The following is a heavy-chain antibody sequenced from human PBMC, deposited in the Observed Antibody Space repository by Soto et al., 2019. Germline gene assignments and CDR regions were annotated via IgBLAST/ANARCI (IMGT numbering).Heavy chain of an antibody. D-gene: IGHD2-15*01. Sequence: ASVKVSCKASGGTFSTSSFVWVRQGPGQGLEWMGGIIPIFTRTNFAQKFQGRVTFSADESTRTTYMELRSLTSEDTAIYYCARDVVRSTAGDSWGQGTLVTVSS. CDR3: ARDVVRSTAGDS. CDR2: IIPIFTRT. V-gene: IGHV1-69*13. J-gene: IGHJ4*02. CDR1: GGTFSTSS.